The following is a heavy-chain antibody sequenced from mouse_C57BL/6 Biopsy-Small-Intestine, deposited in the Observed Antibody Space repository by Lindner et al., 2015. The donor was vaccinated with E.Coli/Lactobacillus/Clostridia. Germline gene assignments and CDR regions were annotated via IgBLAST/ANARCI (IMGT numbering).Heavy chain of an antibody. D-gene: IGHD4-1*01. V-gene: IGHV1-69*01. CDR3: ARAGTEDGY. J-gene: IGHJ2*01. CDR1: GYTFTSYW. Sequence: VQLQESGAELVMPGASVKLSCKASGYTFTSYWMHWVKQRPGQGLEWIGEIDPSDSYTNYNQKFKGKSTLTVDKSSSTAYMQLSSLTSEDSAVYYCARAGTEDGYWGQGTTLTVSS. CDR2: IDPSDSYT.